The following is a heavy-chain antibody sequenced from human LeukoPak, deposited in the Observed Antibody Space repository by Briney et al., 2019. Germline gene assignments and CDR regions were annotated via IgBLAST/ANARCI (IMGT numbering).Heavy chain of an antibody. CDR1: GGTFSSYT. Sequence: SVKVSCKASGGTFSSYTISWVRQAPGQGLEWVGRIIPILGIANYAQKFQGRVTITADKSTSTAYMELSSLRSEDTAVYYCAREKTSGYSSSYFDYWGQGTLVTVSS. CDR2: IIPILGIA. CDR3: AREKTSGYSSSYFDY. J-gene: IGHJ4*02. V-gene: IGHV1-69*04. D-gene: IGHD5-18*01.